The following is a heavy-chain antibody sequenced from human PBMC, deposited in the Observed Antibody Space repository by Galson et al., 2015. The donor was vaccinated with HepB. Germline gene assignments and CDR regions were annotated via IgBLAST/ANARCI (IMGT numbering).Heavy chain of an antibody. Sequence: KVSCKASGYTFTSYGISWVRQAPGQGLEWMGWISAYNGSTNYAQKLQGRVTMTTDTSTSTAYMGLRSLRSDDTAVYYCARDSRIDIVVVPAVDRFDPWGQGTLVTVSS. J-gene: IGHJ5*02. CDR2: ISAYNGST. V-gene: IGHV1-18*04. D-gene: IGHD2-2*01. CDR3: ARDSRIDIVVVPAVDRFDP. CDR1: GYTFTSYG.